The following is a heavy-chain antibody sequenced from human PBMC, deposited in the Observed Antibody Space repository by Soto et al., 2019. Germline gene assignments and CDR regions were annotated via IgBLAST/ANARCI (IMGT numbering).Heavy chain of an antibody. D-gene: IGHD1-26*01. CDR3: ARWVGATGDFDY. Sequence: QVQLVQSGAEVKKPGASVKVSCKASGYTFTSYAMHWVRQAPGQRLEWMGWINAGNGNTKYSQKFQGRVTITRDTSVSTAYMELSSLRSEDTAVYYCARWVGATGDFDYWGQGTLVTVSS. CDR2: INAGNGNT. CDR1: GYTFTSYA. V-gene: IGHV1-3*01. J-gene: IGHJ4*02.